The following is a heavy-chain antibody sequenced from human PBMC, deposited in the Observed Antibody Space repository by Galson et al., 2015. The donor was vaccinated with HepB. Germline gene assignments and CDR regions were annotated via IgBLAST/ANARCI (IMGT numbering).Heavy chain of an antibody. J-gene: IGHJ2*01. V-gene: IGHV3-23*01. CDR3: AKGSIAAGPRSWYLDL. CDR2: LSSSGTST. D-gene: IGHD6-6*01. CDR1: GFIFSNYA. Sequence: SLRLSCAASGFIFSNYAMSWVRQAPGKGLEWVSGLSSSGTSTYYADSVKGRFTVSRDNSKNTLYLQMNSLRAEDTAVYYCAKGSIAAGPRSWYLDLWGRGTLVTVSS.